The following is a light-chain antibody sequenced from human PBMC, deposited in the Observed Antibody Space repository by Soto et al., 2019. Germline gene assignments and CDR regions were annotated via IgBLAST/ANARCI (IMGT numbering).Light chain of an antibody. Sequence: EIVMTQSPATLSVSPGEGATLSCRASQSVSSNLAWYQQKPGQAPRLLIYGASTRAAAIPARFSGSGSGTAFTLTISSLQSEDFAGYYCQQYNDWPLTFGGGTKVEIK. V-gene: IGKV3D-15*01. CDR2: GAS. CDR3: QQYNDWPLT. J-gene: IGKJ4*01. CDR1: QSVSSN.